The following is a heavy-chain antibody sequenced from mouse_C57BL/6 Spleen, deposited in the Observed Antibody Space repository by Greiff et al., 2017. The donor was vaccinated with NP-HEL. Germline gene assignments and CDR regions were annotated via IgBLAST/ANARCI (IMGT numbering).Heavy chain of an antibody. CDR3: ARRGNYYYAMDY. V-gene: IGHV1-26*01. CDR1: GYTFTDYY. CDR2: INPNNGGT. Sequence: VQLQQSGPELVKPGASVKISCKASGYTFTDYYMNWVKQSPGKSLEWIGDINPNNGGTSYNQKFKGKATLTVDKSSSTAYMELRSLTSEDSAAYYCARRGNYYYAMDYWGQGTSVTVSS. J-gene: IGHJ4*01.